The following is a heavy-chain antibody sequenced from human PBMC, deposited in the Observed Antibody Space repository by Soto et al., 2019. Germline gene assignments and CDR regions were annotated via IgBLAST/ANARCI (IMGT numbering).Heavy chain of an antibody. D-gene: IGHD2-8*02. CDR3: ARERLVVRARYYYYGMDV. Sequence: QVQLVQSGAEVKKPGSSVKVSCKASGGTFSSYAISWVRQAPGQGLEWMGGIIPIFGTANYAQKFQGRVTITADESTSTAYMELSSQRSEDTAVYYCARERLVVRARYYYYGMDVWGQGTTVTVSS. J-gene: IGHJ6*02. CDR2: IIPIFGTA. CDR1: GGTFSSYA. V-gene: IGHV1-69*01.